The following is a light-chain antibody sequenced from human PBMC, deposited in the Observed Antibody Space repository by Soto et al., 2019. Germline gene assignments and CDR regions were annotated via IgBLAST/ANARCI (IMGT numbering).Light chain of an antibody. CDR3: QQFDNLPLFT. CDR2: DAS. Sequence: DIQMTQSPSSLSASVGDRVTITCQASQDITNHLNWYQQKPGKAPKLLIYDASNLETGVPSRFSGSGSETDFAFTISSLQPEDIAAYYCQQFDNLPLFTFGPGTKVDIK. J-gene: IGKJ3*01. CDR1: QDITNH. V-gene: IGKV1-33*01.